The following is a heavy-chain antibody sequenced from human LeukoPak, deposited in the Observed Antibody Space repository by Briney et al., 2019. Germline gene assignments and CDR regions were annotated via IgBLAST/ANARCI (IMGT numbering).Heavy chain of an antibody. J-gene: IGHJ4*02. CDR1: GFTFSSYG. CDR2: ISYDGSNK. V-gene: IGHV3-30*18. CDR3: AKYSSSWYVDY. D-gene: IGHD6-13*01. Sequence: PGRSLRLSCAASGFTFSSYGMHRVRQAPGKGLEWVAVISYDGSNKYYADSVKGRFTISRDNSKNTLYLQMNSLRAEDTAVYYCAKYSSSWYVDYWGQGTLVTVSS.